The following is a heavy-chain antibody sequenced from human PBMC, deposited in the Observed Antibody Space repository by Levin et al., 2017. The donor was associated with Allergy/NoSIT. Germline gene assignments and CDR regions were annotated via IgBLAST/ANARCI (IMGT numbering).Heavy chain of an antibody. D-gene: IGHD5-12*01. CDR2: IYVSADST. CDR3: ARSSRGYGTFDS. J-gene: IGHJ4*02. V-gene: IGHV3-23*01. Sequence: GGSLRLSCAASGFTFSSYALSWVHQAPGQGLEWVSAIYVSADSTYYSDSVKGRFTISRDSSKNTLYLHMSSLRAEDTAVYYCARSSRGYGTFDSWGQGTLVTVSS. CDR1: GFTFSSYA.